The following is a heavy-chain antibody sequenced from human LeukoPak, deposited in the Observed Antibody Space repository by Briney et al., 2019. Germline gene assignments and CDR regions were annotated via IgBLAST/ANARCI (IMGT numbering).Heavy chain of an antibody. CDR3: ARDLAGPPQEAFDI. Sequence: VGSLRLSCAASGFTFSSYWMNWVRQAPGKGLEWVANIKKDGSERYYVGSVKGRFTISRDNTKKSLYLQMNTLRAEDTAVYYCARDLAGPPQEAFDIWGQGTMVTVFS. V-gene: IGHV3-7*01. CDR2: IKKDGSER. J-gene: IGHJ3*02. CDR1: GFTFSSYW.